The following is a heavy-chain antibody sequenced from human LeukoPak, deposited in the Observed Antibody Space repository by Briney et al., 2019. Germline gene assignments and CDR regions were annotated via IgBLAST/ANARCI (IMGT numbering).Heavy chain of an antibody. J-gene: IGHJ4*02. CDR1: GFTFSSYS. CDR2: ISSSSSYI. Sequence: PGESLTLSCAASGFTFSSYSMKWVSQAPGKGMEWVSSISSSSSYIYYADSGKGRFTISRDNAKNSLYLQMNSLRAEDTAVYYCARSFLSIAAAATDYWGQGTLVTVSS. D-gene: IGHD6-13*01. CDR3: ARSFLSIAAAATDY. V-gene: IGHV3-21*01.